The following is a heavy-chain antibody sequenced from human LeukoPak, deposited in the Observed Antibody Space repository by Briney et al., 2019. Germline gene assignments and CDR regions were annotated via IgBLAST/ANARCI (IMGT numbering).Heavy chain of an antibody. D-gene: IGHD2-2*01. V-gene: IGHV3-11*06. J-gene: IGHJ4*02. CDR1: GFTFSDYY. CDR3: ARVQGYCSSTSCSLWDY. CDR2: ISSSSSYT. Sequence: GGSLRLSCAASGFTFSDYYMSWIRQAPGKGLEWVSYISSSSSYTNYADSVKGRFTISRDNPKNSLYLQMNSLRAEDTAVYYCARVQGYCSSTSCSLWDYWGQGTLVTVSS.